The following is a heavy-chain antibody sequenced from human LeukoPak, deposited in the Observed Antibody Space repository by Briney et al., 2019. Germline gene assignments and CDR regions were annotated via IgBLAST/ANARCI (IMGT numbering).Heavy chain of an antibody. V-gene: IGHV3-74*01. J-gene: IGHJ5*02. D-gene: IGHD3-10*01. CDR1: GFTFSSYW. CDR2: INSDGSST. Sequence: PGGSLRLSCAATGFTFSSYWMHWVRQAPGKGLVWVSRINSDGSSTSYGDSVKGRFTISRDNAKNTLYLQMNSLRVEDTAVYYWAKEGYYGSGRYFNWFDPWGQGNLVTVSS. CDR3: AKEGYYGSGRYFNWFDP.